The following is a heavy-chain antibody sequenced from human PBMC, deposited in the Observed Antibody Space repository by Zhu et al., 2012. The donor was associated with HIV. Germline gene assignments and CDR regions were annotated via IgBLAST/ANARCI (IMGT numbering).Heavy chain of an antibody. Sequence: QVQLQESGPGLVKPSKTLSLTCTVSGYSIRSGYYWGWIRQPPGKDLEWIGSIYHSGTTYYNPSLKNRVTISVDTSEKQFSLKLNSVTAADTAVYYCARGGYYYDTLGAFDLWGQGTMVTVSS. CDR1: GYSIRSGYY. J-gene: IGHJ3*01. V-gene: IGHV4-38-2*02. CDR3: ARGGYYYDTLGAFDL. CDR2: IYHSGTT. D-gene: IGHD3-22*01.